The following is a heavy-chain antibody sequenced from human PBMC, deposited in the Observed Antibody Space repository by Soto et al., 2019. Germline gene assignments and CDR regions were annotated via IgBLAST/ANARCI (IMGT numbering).Heavy chain of an antibody. CDR2: INAGNGNT. CDR3: ARDPWVGATTGFDY. D-gene: IGHD1-26*01. V-gene: IGHV1-3*01. J-gene: IGHJ4*02. CDR1: GYTFTSNA. Sequence: ASVKACWKDSGYTFTSNAMQWVRQATGQRLEWMGWINAGNGNTKYSQKFQGRVTITRDTSASTAYMELSSLRSEDTAVYYCARDPWVGATTGFDYWGQGTLVTVSS.